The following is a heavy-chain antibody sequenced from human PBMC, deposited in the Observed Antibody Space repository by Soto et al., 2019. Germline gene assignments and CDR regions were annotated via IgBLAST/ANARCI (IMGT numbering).Heavy chain of an antibody. J-gene: IGHJ5*02. CDR2: IYYRGST. Sequence: SETLSLTCTVSGGSISSSDYYWSWIRQPPGKGLEWIGYIYYRGSTNYNPSLKSRVTISVDTSKNQFSLKMSSVTAADTAVYYCARGYYGSGSYYNVDWFDPWGQGTLVTSPQ. CDR3: ARGYYGSGSYYNVDWFDP. D-gene: IGHD3-10*01. CDR1: GGSISSSDYY. V-gene: IGHV4-61*08.